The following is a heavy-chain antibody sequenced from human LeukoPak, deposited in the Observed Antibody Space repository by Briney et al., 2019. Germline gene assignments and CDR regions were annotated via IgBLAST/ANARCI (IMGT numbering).Heavy chain of an antibody. D-gene: IGHD1-1*01. CDR2: INSDGSST. Sequence: GGSLRPSCAAPGFTFSSYWMHWVRQAPGKGLVWVSRINSDGSSTSYADSVKGRFTISRDNAKNTLYLQMNSLRAEDTAVYYCARGTGYPYYYYYMDVWGKGTTVTVSS. V-gene: IGHV3-74*01. CDR1: GFTFSSYW. CDR3: ARGTGYPYYYYYMDV. J-gene: IGHJ6*03.